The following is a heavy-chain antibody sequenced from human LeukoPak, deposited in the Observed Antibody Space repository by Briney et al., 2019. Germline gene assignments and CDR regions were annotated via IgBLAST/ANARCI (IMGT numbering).Heavy chain of an antibody. CDR2: ISYDGSNK. V-gene: IGHV3-30-3*01. CDR3: ARDRVVRGVIAPLDY. CDR1: GFTSSSYA. D-gene: IGHD3-10*01. J-gene: IGHJ4*02. Sequence: PGRSLRLSCAASGFTSSSYAMHWVRQAPGKGLEWVAVISYDGSNKYYADSVKGRFTISRDNSKNTLYLQMNSLRAEDTAVYYCARDRVVRGVIAPLDYWGQGTLVPSPQ.